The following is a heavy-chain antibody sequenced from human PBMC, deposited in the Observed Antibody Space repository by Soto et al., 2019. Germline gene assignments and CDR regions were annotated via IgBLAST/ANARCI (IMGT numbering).Heavy chain of an antibody. J-gene: IGHJ1*01. V-gene: IGHV3-30-3*01. CDR3: AREDESSGYAGTFHH. CDR2: ISHDGNNK. D-gene: IGHD3-22*01. Sequence: PGESLKISCAASGFTSSNYVIHWVRQAPGQGLEWVALISHDGNNKQYGDSVTGRFTISRDNSKNTLSLQMDTLRAEDTAVYYCAREDESSGYAGTFHHWGQGTQVTVSS. CDR1: GFTSSNYV.